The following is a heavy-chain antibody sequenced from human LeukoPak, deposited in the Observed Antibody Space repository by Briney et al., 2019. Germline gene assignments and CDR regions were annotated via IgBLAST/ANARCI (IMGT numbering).Heavy chain of an antibody. Sequence: GGSLRLSCAASGFTFSGSAVHWVRQSSGKGLEWVGHIDKKDNLYATAYAESVKGRFTISRDDSKGTAFLHMDSLKTEDTALYYCTRDRGTYNWFDSWGQGTLVTVSS. V-gene: IGHV3-73*01. CDR3: TRDRGTYNWFDS. D-gene: IGHD2-15*01. CDR2: IDKKDNLYAT. CDR1: GFTFSGSA. J-gene: IGHJ5*01.